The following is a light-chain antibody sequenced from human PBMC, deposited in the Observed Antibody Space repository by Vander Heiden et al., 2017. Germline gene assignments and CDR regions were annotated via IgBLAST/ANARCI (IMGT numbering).Light chain of an antibody. Sequence: DIKKTQSPISLSTAVEDRVTITCRATQNISNYLYVFQQNPGKALKLLIYAASSLQSGVPLRFSGSGSGTDFTLTISSLQPEDFATYYCQQSNRSPGTFGQGTEVEIK. CDR2: AAS. V-gene: IGKV1-39*01. CDR1: QNISNY. J-gene: IGKJ1*01. CDR3: QQSNRSPGT.